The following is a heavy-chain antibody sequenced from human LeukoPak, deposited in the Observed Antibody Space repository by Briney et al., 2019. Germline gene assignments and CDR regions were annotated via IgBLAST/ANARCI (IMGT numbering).Heavy chain of an antibody. CDR1: GYTFTSYD. Sequence: ASVKVSCKASGYTFTSYDFNWVRQAAGQGLEWLGWMNPNTGDTGYAQKFQGRVTLTRDTSISTAYMELSSLSSDDTAVYYCARDTRFGEEGQKNAFDIWGQGTMVTVS. CDR2: MNPNTGDT. CDR3: ARDTRFGEEGQKNAFDI. D-gene: IGHD3-10*01. V-gene: IGHV1-8*01. J-gene: IGHJ3*02.